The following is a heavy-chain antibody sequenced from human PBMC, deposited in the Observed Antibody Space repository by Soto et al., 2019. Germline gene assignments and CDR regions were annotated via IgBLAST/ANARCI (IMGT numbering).Heavy chain of an antibody. J-gene: IGHJ4*02. V-gene: IGHV5-51*01. D-gene: IGHD3-3*01. CDR2: IYPSDSDT. Sequence: GESLKLSCKSSGYSFTNFWIVWVRQIPGKGLEWMGLIYPSDSDTRYSPSFEGQVTISADKSISTAYLQWSSLKASDTAVYYCARPRGFGVIINFFDYWGQGTLVTVSS. CDR1: GYSFTNFW. CDR3: ARPRGFGVIINFFDY.